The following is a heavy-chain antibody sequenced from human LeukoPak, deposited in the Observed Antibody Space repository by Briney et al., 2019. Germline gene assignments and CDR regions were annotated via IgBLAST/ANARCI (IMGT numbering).Heavy chain of an antibody. V-gene: IGHV3-30*18. J-gene: IGHJ6*02. D-gene: IGHD3-16*01. CDR3: AKVGPGPAPENYYYGMDV. Sequence: GGSLRLSCAASRSTFSSYGMHWVRQAPGKGLEWVAVISYDGSNKYYADSVKGRFTISRDNSKNTLYLQMNSLRAEDTAVYYCAKVGPGPAPENYYYGMDVWGQGTTVTVSS. CDR1: RSTFSSYG. CDR2: ISYDGSNK.